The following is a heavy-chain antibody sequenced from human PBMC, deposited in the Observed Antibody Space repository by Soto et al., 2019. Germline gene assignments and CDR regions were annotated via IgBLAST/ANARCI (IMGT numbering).Heavy chain of an antibody. CDR3: ARAYSSGWYYNCFDT. CDR1: GYTFTSYG. Sequence: ASVKVSCKASGYTFTSYGISWVRQAPGQGLEWMGWISAYNGNTNYAQKLQGRVTMTTDTSTSTAYMELRSLRSEDTAVYYCARAYSSGWYYNCFDTWGQGTLVTVSS. D-gene: IGHD6-19*01. CDR2: ISAYNGNT. V-gene: IGHV1-18*04. J-gene: IGHJ5*02.